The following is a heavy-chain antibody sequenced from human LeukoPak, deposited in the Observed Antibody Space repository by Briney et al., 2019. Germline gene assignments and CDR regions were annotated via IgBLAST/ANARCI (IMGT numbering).Heavy chain of an antibody. V-gene: IGHV3-20*04. J-gene: IGHJ6*03. D-gene: IGHD2-15*01. Sequence: GGTLRLSCAASGSTFSSYGMSWVRQAPGKGLEWVSGINWSGGSTGYADSVKGRFTISRDNAKNSLYLQMNSLSAADTAVYYCARVTCSGVSCYHYYYYMDVWGTGTTVTVSS. CDR3: ARVTCSGVSCYHYYYYMDV. CDR2: INWSGGST. CDR1: GSTFSSYG.